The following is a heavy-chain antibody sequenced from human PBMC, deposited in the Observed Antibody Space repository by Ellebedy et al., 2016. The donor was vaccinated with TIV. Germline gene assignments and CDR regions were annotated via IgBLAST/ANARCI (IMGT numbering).Heavy chain of an antibody. V-gene: IGHV3-53*01. Sequence: GESLKISCAASGFTVSSNYMSWVRQAPGRGLEWLSVIYSGGTTYYADSVKGRFTISRDNSKNTVYLQMNSLRVEDTAVYYCARGARGSGSFSWGQGTLVTVSS. CDR3: ARGARGSGSFS. CDR2: IYSGGTT. D-gene: IGHD3-10*01. CDR1: GFTVSSNY. J-gene: IGHJ5*02.